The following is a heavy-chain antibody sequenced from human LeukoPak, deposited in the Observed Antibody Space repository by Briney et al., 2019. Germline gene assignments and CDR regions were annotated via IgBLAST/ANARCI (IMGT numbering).Heavy chain of an antibody. CDR2: ISGSGGST. Sequence: PGGSLRLSCAASGFTFSSYAVSWVRQAPGKGLEWVSGISGSGGSTYYADSVKGRFTISRDNSKNTLYLQMNSLRAEDTAVYYCAKDLTEYQPNYYFDYWGQGTLVTVSS. D-gene: IGHD2-2*01. J-gene: IGHJ4*02. CDR3: AKDLTEYQPNYYFDY. CDR1: GFTFSSYA. V-gene: IGHV3-23*01.